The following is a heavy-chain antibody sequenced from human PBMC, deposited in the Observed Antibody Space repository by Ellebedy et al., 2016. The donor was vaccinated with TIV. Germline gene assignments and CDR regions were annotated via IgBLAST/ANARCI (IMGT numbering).Heavy chain of an antibody. CDR2: IFYSGTP. V-gene: IGHV4-39*01. J-gene: IGHJ6*02. CDR1: GGSITSSTYY. CDR3: ASGQFDDMAV. Sequence: SETLSLXXSVSGGSITSSTYYWGWIRQPPGKGLEWIGSIFYSGTPYYNPSLKSRATISADTSKTQFSLKVSSVTAADTAVYYCASGQFDDMAVWGQGTTVTVSS. D-gene: IGHD3-10*01.